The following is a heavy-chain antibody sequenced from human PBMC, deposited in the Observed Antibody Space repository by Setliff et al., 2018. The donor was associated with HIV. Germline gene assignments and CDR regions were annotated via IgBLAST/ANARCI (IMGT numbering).Heavy chain of an antibody. CDR1: GGSISSSSYY. D-gene: IGHD5-18*01. Sequence: PSETLSLTCTVSGGSISSSSYYWGWIRQPPGKGLEWIGSIYYSGSTYYNPSLKSRVTISVDTSKNQFSLKLSSVTAADTALYYCARRQQLWLLYAFDIWGQGTMVPVSS. J-gene: IGHJ3*02. V-gene: IGHV4-39*01. CDR2: IYYSGST. CDR3: ARRQQLWLLYAFDI.